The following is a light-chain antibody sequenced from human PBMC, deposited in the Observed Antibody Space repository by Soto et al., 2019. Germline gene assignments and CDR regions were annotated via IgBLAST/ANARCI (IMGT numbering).Light chain of an antibody. Sequence: QSVLTQPPSVSAAPGQKVTISCSGSRFNIGNKYVSWFQQLPGTAPKLLIYDSNKRPSGIPDRFSGSKSGTSATLDITGLQTGDEADYYCATWDSSLTGEVFGGGTKVTVL. CDR2: DSN. J-gene: IGLJ2*01. CDR3: ATWDSSLTGEV. V-gene: IGLV1-51*01. CDR1: RFNIGNKY.